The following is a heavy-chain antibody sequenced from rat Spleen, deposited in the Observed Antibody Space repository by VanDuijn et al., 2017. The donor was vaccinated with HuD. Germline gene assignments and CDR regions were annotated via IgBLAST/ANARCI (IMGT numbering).Heavy chain of an antibody. V-gene: IGHV5-29*01. CDR1: GFSFSDHY. J-gene: IGHJ3*01. CDR3: ARLGNSGFGNWFAY. Sequence: EVQLVESDGGLVQPGRSLKLSCAASGFSFSDHYVAWVRQTPTEGLEWVATIIYDGSSTYYRDSVKGRFTISRDNAESTLSLQMDSLRSEDSATYYCARLGNSGFGNWFAYWGQGTLVTVSS. CDR2: IIYDGSST. D-gene: IGHD4-4*01.